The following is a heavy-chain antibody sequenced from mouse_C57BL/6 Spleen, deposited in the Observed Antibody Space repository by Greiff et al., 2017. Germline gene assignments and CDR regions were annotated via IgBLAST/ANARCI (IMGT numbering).Heavy chain of an antibody. V-gene: IGHV1-47*01. J-gene: IGHJ3*01. D-gene: IGHD2-4*01. CDR3: ARGDDYDAWFAY. Sequence: VKVVESGAELVKPGASVKMSCKASGYTFTTYPIEWMKQNHGKSLEWIGNFHPYNDDTKYNEKFKGKATLTVEKSSSTVYLELSRLTSDDSAVXYCARGDDYDAWFAYWGQGTLVTVSA. CDR1: GYTFTTYP. CDR2: FHPYNDDT.